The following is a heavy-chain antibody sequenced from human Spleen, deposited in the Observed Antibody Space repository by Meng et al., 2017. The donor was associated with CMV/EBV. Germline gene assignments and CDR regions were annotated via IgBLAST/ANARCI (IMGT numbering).Heavy chain of an antibody. J-gene: IGHJ4*02. Sequence: KASGGTFSSYTISWVRQAPGQGLEWMGRIIPILGIANYAQKFQGRVTITADKSTSTAYMELSSLRSEDTAVYYCARDPLYDSSGYYDYWGQGTLVTVSS. CDR2: IIPILGIA. D-gene: IGHD3-22*01. V-gene: IGHV1-69*04. CDR1: GGTFSSYT. CDR3: ARDPLYDSSGYYDY.